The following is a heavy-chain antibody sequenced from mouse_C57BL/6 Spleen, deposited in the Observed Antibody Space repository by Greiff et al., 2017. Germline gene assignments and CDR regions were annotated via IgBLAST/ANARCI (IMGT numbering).Heavy chain of an antibody. J-gene: IGHJ3*01. V-gene: IGHV1-50*01. CDR3: ARDYLLTY. Sequence: QVQLQQSGAELVKPGASVKLSCKASGYTFTSYWMQWVKQRPGQGLEWIGEIDPSDSYTNYNQKFKGKATLTVDTSSSTAYMQLSSLTSEDSAVYYCARDYLLTYWGQGTLVTVSA. CDR2: IDPSDSYT. CDR1: GYTFTSYW. D-gene: IGHD1-1*02.